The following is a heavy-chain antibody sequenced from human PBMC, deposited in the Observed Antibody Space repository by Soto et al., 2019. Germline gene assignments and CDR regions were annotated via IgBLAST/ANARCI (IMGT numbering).Heavy chain of an antibody. Sequence: LHTLSLTCAISGENVSTNRATWDWIRQSPSRGLEWLGRTYYRSKWYNDYAVSVKGRITINPDTSNNQLSRDNARNSLYLEMNSLRADDTAVYYCTRDLNWEAHWGQGTLVTVS. CDR1: GENVSTNRAT. CDR3: ADDTAVYYCTRDLNWEAH. D-gene: IGHD2-8*01. CDR2: TYYRSKWYN. J-gene: IGHJ4*02. V-gene: IGHV6-1*01.